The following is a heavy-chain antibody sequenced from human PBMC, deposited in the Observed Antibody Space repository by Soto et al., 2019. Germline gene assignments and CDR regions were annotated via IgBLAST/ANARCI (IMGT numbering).Heavy chain of an antibody. CDR3: AGWSHGNPLYYSGMDG. CDR1: GGTFGNFT. V-gene: IGHV1-69*01. CDR2: IITLFQTA. D-gene: IGHD1-1*01. J-gene: IGHJ6*02. Sequence: QVQLVQSGAEVKKPGSSVKVSCKASGGTFGNFTISWVRQATGQGLEWMGGIITLFQTAKYALTFQGGVKITADESTTNAYMELNSLRSEDTAVYYCAGWSHGNPLYYSGMDGWGQGTTVIVSS.